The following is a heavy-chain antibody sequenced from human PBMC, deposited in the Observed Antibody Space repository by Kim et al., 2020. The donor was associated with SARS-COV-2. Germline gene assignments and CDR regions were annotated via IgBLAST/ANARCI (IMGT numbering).Heavy chain of an antibody. J-gene: IGHJ5*02. Sequence: SVKVSCKASGGTFSSYAISWVRQAPGQGLEWMGGIIPIFGTANYAQKFQGRVTITADESTSTAYMELSSLRSEDTAVYYCARGEGYWLLKNWFDPWGQGTLVTVSS. CDR2: IIPIFGTA. CDR3: ARGEGYWLLKNWFDP. D-gene: IGHD3-9*01. CDR1: GGTFSSYA. V-gene: IGHV1-69*13.